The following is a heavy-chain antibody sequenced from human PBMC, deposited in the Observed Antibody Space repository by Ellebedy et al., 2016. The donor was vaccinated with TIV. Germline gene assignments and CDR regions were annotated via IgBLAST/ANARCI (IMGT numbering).Heavy chain of an antibody. J-gene: IGHJ2*01. Sequence: GESLKISXKTSGYSFSNSWIGWLRQTPGKGPEWMGIIYPGDSDTRYSPSFQGQVTISADKSLATAYLQWNSLQASDTAIYFCARAHSSGYVYFYFDVWGRGTQVTVS. CDR1: GYSFSNSW. CDR2: IYPGDSDT. CDR3: ARAHSSGYVYFYFDV. V-gene: IGHV5-51*01. D-gene: IGHD3-22*01.